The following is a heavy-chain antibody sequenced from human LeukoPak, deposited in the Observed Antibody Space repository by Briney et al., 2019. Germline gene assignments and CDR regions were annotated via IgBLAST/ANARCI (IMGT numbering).Heavy chain of an antibody. CDR3: MGHSSSWTGR. D-gene: IGHD6-13*01. V-gene: IGHV4-59*08. Sequence: SETLSLTCGVSGGSISRHYWSWIRQPPGKGLEWIGFIYYTGRTRYNPSLKSRVTISVDTSKNQFSLQLSSVTAADTAVYYCMGHSSSWTGRWGQGTLVTVSS. CDR2: IYYTGRT. J-gene: IGHJ4*02. CDR1: GGSISRHY.